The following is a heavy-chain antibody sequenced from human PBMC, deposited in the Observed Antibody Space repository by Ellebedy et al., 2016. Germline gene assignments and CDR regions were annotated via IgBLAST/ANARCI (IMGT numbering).Heavy chain of an antibody. CDR3: ASSEWELPPRGLYAFDI. D-gene: IGHD1-26*01. Sequence: ASVKVSXXASGYTFTTYGISWVRQAPGQGLEWMGWISTYNGNTNYAQKFQGRVTMTTDTSTSTAYMELRSLRSDDTAVYYCASSEWELPPRGLYAFDIWGQGTMVTVSS. J-gene: IGHJ3*02. CDR1: GYTFTTYG. V-gene: IGHV1-18*01. CDR2: ISTYNGNT.